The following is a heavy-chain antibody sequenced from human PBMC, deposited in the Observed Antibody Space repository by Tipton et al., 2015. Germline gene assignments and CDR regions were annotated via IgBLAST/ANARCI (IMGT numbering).Heavy chain of an antibody. CDR2: VSPSSGDT. V-gene: IGHV1-8*01. CDR1: GYTFSSYD. CDR3: TRGSIMVRGVIITPSPGFNY. Sequence: QSGAEVRKPGASVKVSCKGSGYTFSSYDINWVRQATGQGLEWMGRVSPSSGDTVYAQRFQGRVTMTRDRSISTVYMELSSLRSADTAVYYCTRGSIMVRGVIITPSPGFNYWGQGTLVTVSS. J-gene: IGHJ4*02. D-gene: IGHD3-10*01.